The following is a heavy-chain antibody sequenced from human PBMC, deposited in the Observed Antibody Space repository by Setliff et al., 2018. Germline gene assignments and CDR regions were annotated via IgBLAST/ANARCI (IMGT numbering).Heavy chain of an antibody. D-gene: IGHD1-1*01. Sequence: LSLTCTVSGGSTNNYHWTWIRQPAGKGLEWIGRLYPSGSTNYNPSLKSRVTISVGTSKNQFSLKVSSVTAADTAVYYCARTTGSTHNWLDPWGPGTLVTVSS. CDR3: ARTTGSTHNWLDP. CDR2: LYPSGST. J-gene: IGHJ5*02. V-gene: IGHV4-4*07. CDR1: GGSTNNYH.